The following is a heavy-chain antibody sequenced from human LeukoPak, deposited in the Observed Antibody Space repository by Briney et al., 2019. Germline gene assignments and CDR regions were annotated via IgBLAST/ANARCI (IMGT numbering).Heavy chain of an antibody. J-gene: IGHJ6*03. CDR3: ARGGYSSSITSYYYCYYMDV. CDR1: GGTFSSYA. V-gene: IGHV1-69*05. Sequence: SVKVSCKASGGTFSSYAISWVRQAPGQGREWMGGIIPIFGTANYAQKFQGRVTITTDESTSTAYMELSSLRSEDTAVYYCARGGYSSSITSYYYCYYMDVWGKGTTVTVSS. D-gene: IGHD6-13*01. CDR2: IIPIFGTA.